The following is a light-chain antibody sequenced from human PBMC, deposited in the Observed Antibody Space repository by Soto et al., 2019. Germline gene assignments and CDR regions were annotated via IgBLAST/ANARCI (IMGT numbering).Light chain of an antibody. Sequence: DIQMTQSPSTLSASVGDRVTITCRASQSISSWLAWYQQKPGRAPKLLIYKASSLESGVPSRFSGSGSGTEFTLTISSLQPDDFPTYYCQQYNGFPSFGQGTKLDIK. J-gene: IGKJ1*01. CDR1: QSISSW. CDR2: KAS. CDR3: QQYNGFPS. V-gene: IGKV1-5*03.